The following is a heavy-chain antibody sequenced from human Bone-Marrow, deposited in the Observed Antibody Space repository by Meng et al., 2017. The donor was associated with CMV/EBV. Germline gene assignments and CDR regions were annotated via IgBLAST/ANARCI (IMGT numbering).Heavy chain of an antibody. CDR3: ASANPYYYDSCAPEGGAFDI. Sequence: ASVKVSCKASGYTFTGYYMHWVRQAPGQGLAWMGWINPNSGGTNYAQKFQGRVTMTRDTSISTDYMELSRLRSDDTAVYYGASANPYYYDSCAPEGGAFDIWAQGTMVTVPS. CDR1: GYTFTGYY. D-gene: IGHD3-22*01. V-gene: IGHV1-2*02. J-gene: IGHJ3*02. CDR2: INPNSGGT.